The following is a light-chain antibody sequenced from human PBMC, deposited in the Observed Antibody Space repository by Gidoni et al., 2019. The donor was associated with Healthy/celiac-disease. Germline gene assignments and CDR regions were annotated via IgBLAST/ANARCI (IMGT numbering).Light chain of an antibody. CDR1: QSVSSN. V-gene: IGKV3-15*01. CDR3: QQYKNWPPRDT. CDR2: GAS. Sequence: EIVMPQPPATLSVSPGERATLSCRASQSVSSNLAWDQQKPGQAPRLLIYGASTRATGIPARFSGSGSGTEFTLTISSLQSEDFAVYYCQQYKNWPPRDTFGQGTKLEIK. J-gene: IGKJ2*01.